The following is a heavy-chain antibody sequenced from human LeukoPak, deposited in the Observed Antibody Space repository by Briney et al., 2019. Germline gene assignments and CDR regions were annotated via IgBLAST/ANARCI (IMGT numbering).Heavy chain of an antibody. V-gene: IGHV4-59*08. Sequence: SETLSLTCTVSGGSITSNYWSWIRQPPGKGLEWIGYIYYSGSTSYNPSPESRVTISVDTSKNQFSLKLSSVTAADTAVYYCASFARGQRYFDLWGRGTLVTVSS. CDR3: ASFARGQRYFDL. CDR1: GGSITSNY. J-gene: IGHJ2*01. D-gene: IGHD3-16*01. CDR2: IYYSGST.